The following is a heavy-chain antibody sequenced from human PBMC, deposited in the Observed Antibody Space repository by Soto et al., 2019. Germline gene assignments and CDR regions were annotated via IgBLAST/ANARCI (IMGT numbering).Heavy chain of an antibody. J-gene: IGHJ6*02. CDR3: ARDYYYGSGNYYRADYYHYGMDV. CDR1: WFTVTSYY. D-gene: IGHD3-10*01. V-gene: IGHV3-53*01. CDR2: IYTGGNT. Sequence: GGSLRLSCAASWFTVTSYYMSWVRQAPGKGLEWVSLIYTGGNTNYADSVKGRFTISRDNSKNTLYLQMNSLRAEDTAVYYCARDYYYGSGNYYRADYYHYGMDVWGQGTTVTVSS.